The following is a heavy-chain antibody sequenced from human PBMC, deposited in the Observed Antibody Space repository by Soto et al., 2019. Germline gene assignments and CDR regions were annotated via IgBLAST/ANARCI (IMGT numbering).Heavy chain of an antibody. CDR3: ARRDDSSGYFHYYFDY. CDR1: GYSFTSYW. J-gene: IGHJ4*02. Sequence: PGESLKISCKGSGYSFTSYWIGWVRQMPGKGLEWMGIIYPGDSDTRYSPSFQGHVTISADKSISTAYLQWSSLKASDTAMYYCARRDDSSGYFHYYFDYWGQGTLVTVSS. CDR2: IYPGDSDT. D-gene: IGHD3-22*01. V-gene: IGHV5-51*01.